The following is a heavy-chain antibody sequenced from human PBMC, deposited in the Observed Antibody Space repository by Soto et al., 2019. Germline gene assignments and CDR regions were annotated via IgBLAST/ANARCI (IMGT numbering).Heavy chain of an antibody. V-gene: IGHV1-8*01. CDR3: ARGYLDADTARVTDCVMDV. CDR2: MNPNSGNT. D-gene: IGHD5-18*01. Sequence: ASVKVSCKASGYTFTSYDINWVRQATGQGLEWMGWMNPNSGNTGYAQKFQGRVTMTRNTSISTAYMELSSLRSEDTAVYYCARGYLDADTARVTDCVMDVWGQGTTVTVSS. CDR1: GYTFTSYD. J-gene: IGHJ6*02.